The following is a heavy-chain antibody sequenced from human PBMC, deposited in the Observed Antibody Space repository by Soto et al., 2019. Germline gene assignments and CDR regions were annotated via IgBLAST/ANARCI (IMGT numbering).Heavy chain of an antibody. V-gene: IGHV5-51*01. CDR2: IYPGDSDT. J-gene: IGHJ4*02. Sequence: PGESLKISCKGSGYSFSNYWIGWVRQMPGKGLEWMGIIYPGDSDTKNNPAFQGQVTISADKSFSTAYLQWSSLKASDTAIYYCGRSVARHYSGYDHPFDYWGQGTLVTVSS. D-gene: IGHD5-12*01. CDR1: GYSFSNYW. CDR3: GRSVARHYSGYDHPFDY.